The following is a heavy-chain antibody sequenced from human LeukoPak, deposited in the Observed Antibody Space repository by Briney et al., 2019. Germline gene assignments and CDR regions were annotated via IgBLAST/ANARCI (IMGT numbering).Heavy chain of an antibody. V-gene: IGHV3-30-3*01. J-gene: IGHJ4*02. CDR1: GFTFSSYA. Sequence: GRPLRLSCAASGFTFSSYALHWVRQAPGRGLEWVAVISFDGSNKYYADSVKGRFTISRDNSKNTLYLQMNSLRAEDTAVYYCARKLAAADPNYWGQGTLVTVSS. D-gene: IGHD6-13*01. CDR3: ARKLAAADPNY. CDR2: ISFDGSNK.